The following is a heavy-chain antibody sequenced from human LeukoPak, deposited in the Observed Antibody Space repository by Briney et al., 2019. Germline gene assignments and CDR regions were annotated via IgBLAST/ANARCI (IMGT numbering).Heavy chain of an antibody. V-gene: IGHV3-7*01. CDR1: GFTFSRYW. J-gene: IGHJ4*02. CDR3: ARVATYYDSSGRSYYFDY. Sequence: GGSLRLSCAASGFTFSRYWMSWVRQAPGKGLEWVANIKQDGSEKYYVDSVKGRFTISRDNAKNSLYLQMNSLRAEDTAVYYCARVATYYDSSGRSYYFDYWGQGTLVTVSS. D-gene: IGHD3-22*01. CDR2: IKQDGSEK.